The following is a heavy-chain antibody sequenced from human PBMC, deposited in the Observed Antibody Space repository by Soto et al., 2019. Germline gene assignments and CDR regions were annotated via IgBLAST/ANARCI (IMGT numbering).Heavy chain of an antibody. J-gene: IGHJ6*03. CDR3: TTDPYGDYGYYYYYMDV. Sequence: EVQLVESGGGLVKPGGSLRLSCAASGFTFSNAWMSWVRQAPGKGLEWVGRIKSKTDGGTTDYAAPVKGRFTISRDDSKNTLDQQMNSLKTDDTAVYYCTTDPYGDYGYYYYYMDVWGKGTTVTVSS. CDR1: GFTFSNAW. D-gene: IGHD4-17*01. V-gene: IGHV3-15*01. CDR2: IKSKTDGGTT.